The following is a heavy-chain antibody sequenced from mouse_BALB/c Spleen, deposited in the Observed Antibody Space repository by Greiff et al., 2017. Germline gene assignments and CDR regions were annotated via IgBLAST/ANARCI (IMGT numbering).Heavy chain of an antibody. D-gene: IGHD2-1*01. CDR2: ISSGSSTI. CDR1: GFTFSSFG. J-gene: IGHJ3*01. CDR3: TREDDGGNYVGFAY. V-gene: IGHV5-17*02. Sequence: EVQVVESGGGLVQPGGSRKLSCAASGFTFSSFGMHWVRQAPEKGLEWVAYISSGSSTIYYADTVKGRFTISRDNPKNTLFLQMTSLRSEDTAMYYCTREDDGGNYVGFAYWGQGTLVTVSA.